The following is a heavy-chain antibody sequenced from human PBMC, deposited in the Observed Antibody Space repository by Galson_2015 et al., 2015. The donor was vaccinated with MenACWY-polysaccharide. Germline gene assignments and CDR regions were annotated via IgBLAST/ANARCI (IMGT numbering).Heavy chain of an antibody. D-gene: IGHD3-16*02. V-gene: IGHV5-51*01. J-gene: IGHJ6*02. CDR3: ARRKGDLSFPLYPYNGLDV. CDR2: IYAGDSDT. CDR1: GYRFTNYW. Sequence: QSGAEVKKPGESLKISCRGSGYRFTNYWIDWVRQVPGKGLEWMGTIYAGDSDTKYSPSLEGQVTISADKSISTAYLQWSSVKASDTARYYCARRKGDLSFPLYPYNGLDVWGQGTTVTVSS.